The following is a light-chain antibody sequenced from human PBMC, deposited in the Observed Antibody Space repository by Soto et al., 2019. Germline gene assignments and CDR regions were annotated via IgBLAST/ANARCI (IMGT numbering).Light chain of an antibody. CDR1: SSNIGGNY. CDR2: RNN. Sequence: QSVLTQPASASGTPGQTVTIPCSGSSSNIGGNYVFWYQHLPGTAPKLLIFRNNLRPSGVPDRFSGSKSGTSASLAISGLRSDDEADYYCATWDVTLGGHIVFGGGTQRPSS. J-gene: IGLJ7*01. CDR3: ATWDVTLGGHIV. V-gene: IGLV1-47*01.